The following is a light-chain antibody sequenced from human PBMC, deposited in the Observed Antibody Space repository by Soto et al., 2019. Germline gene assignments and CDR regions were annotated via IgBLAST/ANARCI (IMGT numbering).Light chain of an antibody. Sequence: QSALTQPASVSESPGQSITISCTGTTSDIGNYNYVSWYQQHPGKAPKLIIYEVSNRPSGISNRFSGSKSGNTASLTISGLQAEDEADYYCSSYTTSNTLIFGGGTKVTVL. CDR1: TSDIGNYNY. J-gene: IGLJ2*01. CDR2: EVS. CDR3: SSYTTSNTLI. V-gene: IGLV2-14*01.